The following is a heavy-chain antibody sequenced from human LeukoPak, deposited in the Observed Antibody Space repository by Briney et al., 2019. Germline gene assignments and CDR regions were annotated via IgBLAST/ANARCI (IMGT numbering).Heavy chain of an antibody. V-gene: IGHV3-30*18. Sequence: PGGSLRLSCAASGFTFSSYGMHWVRQAPGKGLEWVAVISYDGSNKYYADSVKGRFTISRDNSKNTLYLQMNSLRAEDTAVYYCAKADTPTLYYDFWSGPHPPDYWGQGTLVTVSS. D-gene: IGHD3-3*01. CDR2: ISYDGSNK. J-gene: IGHJ4*02. CDR1: GFTFSSYG. CDR3: AKADTPTLYYDFWSGPHPPDY.